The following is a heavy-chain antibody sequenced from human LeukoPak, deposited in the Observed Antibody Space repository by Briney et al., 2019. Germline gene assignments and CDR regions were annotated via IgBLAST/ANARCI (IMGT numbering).Heavy chain of an antibody. CDR2: TSYSEGT. CDR3: ATADWESFYFDS. J-gene: IGHJ4*02. V-gene: IGHV4-31*03. CDR1: GGSVSRGGYY. Sequence: SETLSLTCTVSGGSVSRGGYYWNWVRQHPGKGLEWIGFTSYSEGTYYNPSLMSRITISVDRSQNQFSLKMRDVTAADTAVYFCATADWESFYFDSWGQGALVAVSS. D-gene: IGHD1-26*01.